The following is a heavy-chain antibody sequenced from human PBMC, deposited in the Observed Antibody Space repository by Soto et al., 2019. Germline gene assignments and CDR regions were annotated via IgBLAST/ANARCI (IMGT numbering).Heavy chain of an antibody. Sequence: EVQLVESGGGLVQPGGSLRLSCAASGFTFSNYWMSWVRQTPGKGLEWVANIKQDGSEKYYVDSVKGRFPISRDNAKNSLYLQMNSLRAEDTAVYFCARDSPRLFDYWGLGTLVTVSS. CDR1: GFTFSNYW. CDR3: ARDSPRLFDY. V-gene: IGHV3-7*01. J-gene: IGHJ4*02. CDR2: IKQDGSEK.